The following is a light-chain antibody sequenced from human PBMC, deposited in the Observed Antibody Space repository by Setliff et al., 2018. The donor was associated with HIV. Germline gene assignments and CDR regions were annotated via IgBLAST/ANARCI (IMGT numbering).Light chain of an antibody. CDR3: CSYTGTYL. CDR1: STTFGTYNY. CDR2: DVS. J-gene: IGLJ1*01. V-gene: IGLV2-11*01. Sequence: QSVLTQPRSVSGSPGQSVTIFCSGSSTTFGTYNYVSWYQQQPGKAPRLIIYDVSERPPGVPDRFSGSKSGNTASLTISGLQAEDEADYYCCSYTGTYLFGTGTKVTVL.